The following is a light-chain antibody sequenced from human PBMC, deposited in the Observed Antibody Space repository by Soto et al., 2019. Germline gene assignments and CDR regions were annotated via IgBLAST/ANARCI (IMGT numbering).Light chain of an antibody. V-gene: IGKV3D-20*02. CDR3: QQGSNGYT. Sequence: IVLTQSPGTLSLSPGERGALSCRASQSVSSNYVAWYQQKPGQAPRLLISGSSNRATGTPDRFRGSGSGTDFTLTITRLEPEDFAVYYCQQGSNGYTFGQGTKLEIK. J-gene: IGKJ2*01. CDR2: GSS. CDR1: QSVSSNY.